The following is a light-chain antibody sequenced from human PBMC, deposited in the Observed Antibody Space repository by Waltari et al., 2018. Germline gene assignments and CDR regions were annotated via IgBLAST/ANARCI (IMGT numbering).Light chain of an antibody. V-gene: IGKV3-11*01. Sequence: VILTQSPATLSLSPGERATLSCRASQSVSSYLAWYQQTPGQAPRLIIHSASSRATGIPDRFSGSGSGTEFTLTISSLEPEDVGVYHCYQHSSGYSFGQGTKVEIK. CDR2: SAS. J-gene: IGKJ2*03. CDR1: QSVSSY. CDR3: YQHSSGYS.